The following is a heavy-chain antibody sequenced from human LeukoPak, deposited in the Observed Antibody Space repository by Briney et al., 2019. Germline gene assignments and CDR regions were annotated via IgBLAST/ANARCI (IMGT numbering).Heavy chain of an antibody. CDR1: GGTFSSYA. CDR3: ARVVYDLRGQRLVPGLDS. CDR2: IIPIFGTA. D-gene: IGHD6-13*01. J-gene: IGHJ4*02. Sequence: GASVKVSCKASGGTFSSYAISWVRQAPGQGLEWMGGIIPIFGTANYAQKFQGRVTITTDESTSTAYMELSSLRAEDTAVYYCARVVYDLRGQRLVPGLDSWGQGTLVTVSS. V-gene: IGHV1-69*05.